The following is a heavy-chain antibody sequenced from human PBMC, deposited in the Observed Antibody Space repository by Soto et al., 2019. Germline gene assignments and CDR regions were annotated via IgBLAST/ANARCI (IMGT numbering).Heavy chain of an antibody. V-gene: IGHV4-59*01. CDR2: IYYSGST. CDR1: GGSISSYY. CDR3: ARGDTAMVPDS. J-gene: IGHJ4*02. Sequence: PSETLSLTCTVSGGSISSYYWSWIRQPPGKGLEGIGYIYYSGSTNYNPSLKSRVTISVDTSKNQFSLKLSSVTAADTAVYYCARGDTAMVPDSWGQGTLVTVSS. D-gene: IGHD5-18*01.